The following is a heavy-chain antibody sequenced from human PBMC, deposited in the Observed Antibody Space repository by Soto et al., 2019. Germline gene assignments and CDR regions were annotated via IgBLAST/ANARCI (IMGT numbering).Heavy chain of an antibody. CDR2: IYIGGST. D-gene: IGHD4-17*01. J-gene: IGHJ6*02. CDR3: ARGHGDYERPPYSYHGMDV. CDR1: GFTVNNNY. Sequence: GGSPRLSCAPSGFTVNNNYMSWVRQAPGKGLEWVSVIYIGGSTYYADSVKGRFTISRDNSKNTLYLQMNSLRAEDTAVYYCARGHGDYERPPYSYHGMDVWGQGTTVTVSS. V-gene: IGHV3-53*01.